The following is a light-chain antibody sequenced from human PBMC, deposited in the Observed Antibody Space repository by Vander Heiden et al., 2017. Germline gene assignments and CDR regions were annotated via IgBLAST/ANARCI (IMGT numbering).Light chain of an antibody. CDR2: AAS. J-gene: IGKJ2*01. CDR1: QGHSKY. CDR3: QQYNSYPYT. Sequence: DIQMTQSPSSLSASVCARDTMTCRARQGHSKYLAWFQQKPGKAPKSLIYAASSLQSGVPSRCSGGGSGTDFTLTISSLQPDDFATYYCQQYNSYPYTFGQGTKLEIK. V-gene: IGKV1-16*01.